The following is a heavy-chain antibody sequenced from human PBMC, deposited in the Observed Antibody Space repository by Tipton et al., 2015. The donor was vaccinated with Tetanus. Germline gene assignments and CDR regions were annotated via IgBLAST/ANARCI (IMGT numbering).Heavy chain of an antibody. CDR3: AGDCSGGSCYPSKGMDV. CDR1: GGSFSGYY. V-gene: IGHV4-34*01. Sequence: LRLSCAVYGGSFSGYYWSWIRQPPGKGLEWIGEINHSGSTNYNPSLKSRVTISVDTSKNQFSLKLSSVTAADTAVYYCAGDCSGGSCYPSKGMDVWGQGTTVTVSS. CDR2: INHSGST. D-gene: IGHD2-15*01. J-gene: IGHJ6*02.